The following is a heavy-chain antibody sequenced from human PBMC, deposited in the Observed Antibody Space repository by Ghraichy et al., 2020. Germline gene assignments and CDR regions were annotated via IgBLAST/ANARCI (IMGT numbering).Heavy chain of an antibody. Sequence: SETLSLTCTVSGGSIRSYYWSWIRQAPGKGLEWIGYIYYDGTTNYNPSLESRVTISVDTSKTQFSLKLSSVTAADTALYYCAISSVDGSGYFYWYFDVWGRGTLVTVSS. J-gene: IGHJ2*01. D-gene: IGHD3-22*01. CDR1: GGSIRSYY. V-gene: IGHV4-59*01. CDR3: AISSVDGSGYFYWYFDV. CDR2: IYYDGTT.